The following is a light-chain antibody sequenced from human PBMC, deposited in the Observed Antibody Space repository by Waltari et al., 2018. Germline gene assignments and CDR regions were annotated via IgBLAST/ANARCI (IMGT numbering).Light chain of an antibody. CDR2: VNSDGSH. V-gene: IGLV4-69*01. J-gene: IGLJ3*02. CDR3: QTWGHGTWV. Sequence: LVLTQSPSASASLCVSVKLTCTLSRGHTSNVISSLQPQPGKGARYWMNVNSDGSHRKGDDIPDRFSASNSGTEYYLTIAILQSEDEADYYCQTWGHGTWVFGGGTKLTVL. CDR1: RGHTSNV.